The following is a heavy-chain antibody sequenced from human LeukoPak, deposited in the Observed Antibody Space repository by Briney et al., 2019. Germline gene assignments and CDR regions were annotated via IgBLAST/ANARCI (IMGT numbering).Heavy chain of an antibody. J-gene: IGHJ5*02. D-gene: IGHD4-17*01. Sequence: PSETLSLTCAVYGGSFSGYYWSWIRQPPGKGLEWIGEINHSGSTNYNPSLESRVTISVDTSKNQFSLKLSSVSAADTAVYYCASFYGDHVYNWFDPWGQGTLVTVSS. CDR2: INHSGST. CDR3: ASFYGDHVYNWFDP. CDR1: GGSFSGYY. V-gene: IGHV4-34*01.